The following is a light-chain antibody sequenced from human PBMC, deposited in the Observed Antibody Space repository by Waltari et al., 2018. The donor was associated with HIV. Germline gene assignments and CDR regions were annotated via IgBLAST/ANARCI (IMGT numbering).Light chain of an antibody. Sequence: QSALTQPASVSGSPGQSITISCTGTSSDVGSYNLFSWYQQHPGKAPKRMIYEGSKRPSGVSNRFSGSKSGNTASLTISGLQAEDEADYYCCSYAGSSTSVVFGGGTKLTVL. J-gene: IGLJ2*01. CDR3: CSYAGSSTSVV. V-gene: IGLV2-23*01. CDR1: SSDVGSYNL. CDR2: EGS.